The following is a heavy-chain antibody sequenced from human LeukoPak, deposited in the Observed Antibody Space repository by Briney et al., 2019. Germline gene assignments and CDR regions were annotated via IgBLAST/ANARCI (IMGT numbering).Heavy chain of an antibody. Sequence: ASVKVSCKASGYSFTSYYIHWVRQAPGQGLEWMGIINPSGGSTSYTQKFQDRATMTRDMSTSAVYMEMSSLRSDDTAVYYCARRQVAGGPFDYWGQGTPVTVSS. CDR3: ARRQVAGGPFDY. J-gene: IGHJ4*02. D-gene: IGHD3-16*01. CDR1: GYSFTSYY. CDR2: INPSGGST. V-gene: IGHV1-46*01.